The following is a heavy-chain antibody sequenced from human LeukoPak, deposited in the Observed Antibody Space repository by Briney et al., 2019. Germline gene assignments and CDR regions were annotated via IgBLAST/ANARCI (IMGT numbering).Heavy chain of an antibody. CDR2: IYYSGST. CDR1: GGSISSGGYY. Sequence: SETLSLTCTVSGGSISSGGYYWSWIRQPPGKGLEWIGYIYYSGSTNYNPSLKSRVTISVDTSKNQFSLKLSSVTAADTAVYYCARSDGYTFSYWGQGTLVTVSS. D-gene: IGHD5-24*01. J-gene: IGHJ4*02. CDR3: ARSDGYTFSY. V-gene: IGHV4-61*08.